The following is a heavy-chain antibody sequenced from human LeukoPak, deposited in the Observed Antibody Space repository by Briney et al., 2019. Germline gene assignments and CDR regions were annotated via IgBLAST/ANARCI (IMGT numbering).Heavy chain of an antibody. CDR1: GFTFSSYG. D-gene: IGHD5-18*01. J-gene: IGHJ4*02. V-gene: IGHV3-23*01. CDR3: AKDRGFGYSYGYDY. Sequence: GGTLRLSCAASGFTFSSYGMSWVRQAPGKRLEWGSAISGSGGSTYYADSVKGRFTISRDNSKNTLYLQMNSLRAEDTAVYYCAKDRGFGYSYGYDYWGQGTLVTVSS. CDR2: ISGSGGST.